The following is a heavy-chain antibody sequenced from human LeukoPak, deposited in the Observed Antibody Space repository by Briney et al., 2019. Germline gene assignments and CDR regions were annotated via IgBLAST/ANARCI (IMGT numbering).Heavy chain of an antibody. V-gene: IGHV3-21*01. Sequence: GGSLRLSCAASGFTFSSYSMNWVRQAPGKGLEWASSISSSSYIYYADSVKGRFTISRDNAKNSLYLQMNSLRAEDTAVYYCARARTSVVVVAATTYYYYGMDVWGKGTTVTVSS. CDR1: GFTFSSYS. D-gene: IGHD2-15*01. J-gene: IGHJ6*04. CDR3: ARARTSVVVVAATTYYYYGMDV. CDR2: ISSSSYI.